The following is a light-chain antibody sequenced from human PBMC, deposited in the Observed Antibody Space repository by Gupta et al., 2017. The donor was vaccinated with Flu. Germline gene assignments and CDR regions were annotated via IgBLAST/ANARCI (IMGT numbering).Light chain of an antibody. V-gene: IGLV1-44*01. Sequence: QSVLTQPPSASGTPGQRVTISCSGSSSNIGSNTVNCYQQLPGTAPKLLIYSNNQRPSVVPDRFSGSKSGTSASLAISGLQSEDEADYYCAAWDDSLNGLYVFGTGTKVTVL. CDR2: SNN. J-gene: IGLJ1*01. CDR3: AAWDDSLNGLYV. CDR1: SSNIGSNT.